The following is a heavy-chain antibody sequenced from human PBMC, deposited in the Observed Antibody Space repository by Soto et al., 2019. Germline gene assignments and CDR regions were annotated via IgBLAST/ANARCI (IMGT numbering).Heavy chain of an antibody. J-gene: IGHJ6*02. CDR2: IWYDGSNK. D-gene: IGHD3-9*01. V-gene: IGHV3-33*01. CDR1: GFTFSSYG. CDR3: ARGSPNNILLRYFDWLLPPLTGLWYYYGMDV. Sequence: PGGSLRLSCAASGFTFSSYGMHWVRQAPGKGLEWVAVIWYDGSNKYYADSVKGRFTISRDNSKNTLYLQMNSLRAEDTAVYYCARGSPNNILLRYFDWLLPPLTGLWYYYGMDVWGQGTTVTVSS.